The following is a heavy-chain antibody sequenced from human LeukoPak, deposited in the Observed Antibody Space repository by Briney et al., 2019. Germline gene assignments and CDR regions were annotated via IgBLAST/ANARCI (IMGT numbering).Heavy chain of an antibody. J-gene: IGHJ3*02. D-gene: IGHD3-22*01. CDR1: GYTLTELS. CDR2: FDPEDGET. CDR3: RGLSLSGYLDAFDI. V-gene: IGHV1-24*01. Sequence: ASVKVSCKVSGYTLTELSMHWVRQAPGKGLEWMGGFDPEDGETIYAQKFQGRVTMTEDTSTDTAYMELSSLRSEDTAVYCARGLSLSGYLDAFDIWGQGTMVTVSS.